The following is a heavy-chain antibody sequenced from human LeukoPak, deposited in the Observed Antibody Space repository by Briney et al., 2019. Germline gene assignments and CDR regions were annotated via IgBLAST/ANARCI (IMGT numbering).Heavy chain of an antibody. CDR2: INPNSGDT. V-gene: IGHV1-2*02. CDR3: ARANFLYCSSTTCLFGY. CDR1: GYTFTDYY. J-gene: IGHJ4*02. D-gene: IGHD2-2*01. Sequence: ASVKVSCKASGYTFTDYYMHWVRQAPGQGFEWMGWINPNSGDTNYAQKFQGRVTMTRDTSISTAHMELSRLRSDDTAVYYCARANFLYCSSTTCLFGYWGQRTLVIVSS.